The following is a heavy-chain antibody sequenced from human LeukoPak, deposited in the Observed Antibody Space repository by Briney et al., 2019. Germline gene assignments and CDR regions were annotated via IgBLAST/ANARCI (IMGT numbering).Heavy chain of an antibody. CDR2: IYYSGST. CDR1: GGSISSSSYY. V-gene: IGHV4-39*07. D-gene: IGHD1-26*01. J-gene: IGHJ4*02. CDR3: ARVARIVGATFDY. Sequence: PSETLSLTCTVSGGSISSSSYYWGWIRQPPGKGLEWIGSIYYSGSTYYNPSLKSRVTISVDTSKNQFSLKLSSVTAADTAVYYCARVARIVGATFDYWGQGTLVTVSS.